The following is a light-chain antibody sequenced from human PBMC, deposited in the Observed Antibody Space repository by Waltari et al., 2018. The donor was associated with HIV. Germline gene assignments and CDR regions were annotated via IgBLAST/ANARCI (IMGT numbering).Light chain of an antibody. V-gene: IGLV2-23*02. CDR3: CSYDGSPTWV. Sequence: QSALTQPASVSGSPGQSITISCPGTSSDVGTYNLVSWYQQPPGEAPKLILFEVSERPSGVSSRFSGSKSGNTASLTISGLQAEDEADYYCCSYDGSPTWVFGGGTTVTVL. CDR1: SSDVGTYNL. J-gene: IGLJ3*02. CDR2: EVS.